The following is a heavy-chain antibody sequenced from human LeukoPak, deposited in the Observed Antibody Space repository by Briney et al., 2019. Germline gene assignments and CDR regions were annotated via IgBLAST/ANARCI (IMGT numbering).Heavy chain of an antibody. J-gene: IGHJ6*03. D-gene: IGHD1-1*01. CDR3: VREGTGRYYYYYYVDV. Sequence: GGSLRLSCAASRFTFSSYSMNWVRQAPGKGLEWVSSISSSSSYIYYADSVKGRFTISRDNAKNSLYLQMNSLRAEDTAVYYCVREGTGRYYYYYYVDVWGKGTTVTVSS. V-gene: IGHV3-21*01. CDR1: RFTFSSYS. CDR2: ISSSSSYI.